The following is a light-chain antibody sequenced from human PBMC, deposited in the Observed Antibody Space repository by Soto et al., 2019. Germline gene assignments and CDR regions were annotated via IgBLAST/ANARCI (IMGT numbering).Light chain of an antibody. CDR2: KAS. J-gene: IGKJ1*01. CDR1: QSISSY. Sequence: QFRGTLSVSPGESAPLSSRASQSISSYLAWYQQKPGKAPRLLIYKASNRATGIPARFSGSGSGTDFTLTISSLEPEDFATYYCQQHSNYPMTVGQGTKVDIK. V-gene: IGKV3-11*01. CDR3: QQHSNYPMT.